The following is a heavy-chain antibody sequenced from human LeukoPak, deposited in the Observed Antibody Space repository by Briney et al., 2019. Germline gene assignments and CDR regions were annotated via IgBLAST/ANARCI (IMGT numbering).Heavy chain of an antibody. CDR1: GCPFTSYW. J-gene: IGHJ5*02. Sequence: GEPRKISSQGSGCPFTSYWIGGVRQIPRKGLEWMGIIYPGDFDTRYSSSFQGQVTISADKSISTAYLQWSSLKASDTAMYYCARLASYSSGYFYVRGFDPWGQGTLVTVSS. D-gene: IGHD3-22*01. CDR2: IYPGDFDT. CDR3: ARLASYSSGYFYVRGFDP. V-gene: IGHV5-51*01.